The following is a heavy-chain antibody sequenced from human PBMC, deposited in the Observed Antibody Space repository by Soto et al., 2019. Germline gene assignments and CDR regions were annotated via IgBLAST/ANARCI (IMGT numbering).Heavy chain of an antibody. Sequence: GGSLRLSCAASGFTFSSYGMHWVRQAPGKGLEWVAVISYDGSNKYYADSVKGRFTISRDNSKNTLYLQMNSLRAEDTAVYYCATPYYYDSSGYYYYFDYWGQGTLVTVSS. CDR3: ATPYYYDSSGYYYYFDY. J-gene: IGHJ4*02. CDR2: ISYDGSNK. CDR1: GFTFSSYG. V-gene: IGHV3-30*03. D-gene: IGHD3-22*01.